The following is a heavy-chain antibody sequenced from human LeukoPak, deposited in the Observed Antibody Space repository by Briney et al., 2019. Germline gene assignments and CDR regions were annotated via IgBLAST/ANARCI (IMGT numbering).Heavy chain of an antibody. J-gene: IGHJ4*02. CDR1: GFTFSSYA. CDR3: ARDHKAMGPSYFDY. Sequence: GGSLRLSCAASGFTFSSYAMHWVRQAPGKGLEWVAVISYDGSNKYYADSVKGRFTISRDNSKNTLYLQMNSLRAEDTAVYYCARDHKAMGPSYFDYWGQGTPVTVSS. D-gene: IGHD5-18*01. CDR2: ISYDGSNK. V-gene: IGHV3-30*04.